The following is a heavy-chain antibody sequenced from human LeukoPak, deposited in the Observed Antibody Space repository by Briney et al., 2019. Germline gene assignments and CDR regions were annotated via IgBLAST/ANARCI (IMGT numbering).Heavy chain of an antibody. J-gene: IGHJ5*02. Sequence: GASVKVSCKASGYTFTSYAMNWVRQAPGQGLEWMGWINTNTGNPTYAQGFTGRFVFSLDTSVSTAYLQISGLKAEDTAVYYCAKGTPYDFWSGHIRSWGQGTLVTVSS. CDR3: AKGTPYDFWSGHIRS. CDR2: INTNTGNP. CDR1: GYTFTSYA. D-gene: IGHD3-3*01. V-gene: IGHV7-4-1*02.